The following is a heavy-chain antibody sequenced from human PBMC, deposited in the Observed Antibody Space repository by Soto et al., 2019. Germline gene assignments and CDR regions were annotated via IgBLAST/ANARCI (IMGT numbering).Heavy chain of an antibody. V-gene: IGHV3-13*05. CDR2: IGTAGAP. CDR1: GFTFSSYD. CDR3: ARGSTYSGLDV. Sequence: SLRLSCVASGFTFSSYDMHWVRQATGKGLEWVSAIGTAGAPYYPGSVKGRFTISRENAKNSLYLQMNSLRDGDTAVYYCARGSTYSGLDVWGQGTTVTVYS. J-gene: IGHJ6*02.